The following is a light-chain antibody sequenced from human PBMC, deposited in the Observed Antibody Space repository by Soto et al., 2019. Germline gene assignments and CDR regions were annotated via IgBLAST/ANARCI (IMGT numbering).Light chain of an antibody. CDR3: CSFAGSGSPYV. Sequence: QSVLTQPASVSGSPGQSITISCTGATSDVGSYSLVSWYQQHPGKVPKLLIYEVTKRPSGVSNRFSGSKSGNTASLTISGLQAEDEADYYCCSFAGSGSPYVFGTGTQLTVL. CDR2: EVT. CDR1: TSDVGSYSL. J-gene: IGLJ1*01. V-gene: IGLV2-23*02.